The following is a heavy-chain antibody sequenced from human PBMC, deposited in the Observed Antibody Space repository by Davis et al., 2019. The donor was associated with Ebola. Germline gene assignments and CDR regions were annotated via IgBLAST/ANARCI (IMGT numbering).Heavy chain of an antibody. D-gene: IGHD6-13*01. Sequence: SGPTLVKPTQTLTLTCTFSGFSLSTSGMCVSWIRQPPGKALERLALIYWVDDKRYSPSLKSRLTITEDTSKNQVVLTMTNMDPVDTATYYCAHLPGIAAAGIRAWDWFDPWGQGTLVTVSS. J-gene: IGHJ5*02. CDR1: GFSLSTSGMC. CDR3: AHLPGIAAAGIRAWDWFDP. V-gene: IGHV2-5*08. CDR2: IYWVDDK.